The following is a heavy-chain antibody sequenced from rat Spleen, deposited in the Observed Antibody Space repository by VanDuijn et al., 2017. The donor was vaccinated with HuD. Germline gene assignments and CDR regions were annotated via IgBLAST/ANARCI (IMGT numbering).Heavy chain of an antibody. D-gene: IGHD4-6*01. CDR1: GITFTNYD. Sequence: EVKLLESGGGLVQPGGSLKLSCAASGITFTNYDMAWVRQAPTKGLEWVASINTSGGSTYYRDSVKGRFTVSRDNAKSTLYLQMDSLRSEDTATYYCARQGNWARWFPYWGQGTLVTVSS. CDR2: INTSGGST. J-gene: IGHJ3*01. CDR3: ARQGNWARWFPY. V-gene: IGHV5S23*01.